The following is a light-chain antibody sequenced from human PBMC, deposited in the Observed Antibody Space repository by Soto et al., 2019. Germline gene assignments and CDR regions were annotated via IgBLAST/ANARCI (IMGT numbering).Light chain of an antibody. CDR3: QSYDSSLSVVV. CDR2: GNN. J-gene: IGLJ2*01. Sequence: QSVLTQTPSVSGAPGQRVTISCTGSSSDIGAGYDVHGYQQLPGTAPKLLIYGNNNRPSGVPDRFSGSKSGTSASLAITGLQAEDEAYYYCQSYDSSLSVVVFGGGTKVTVL. V-gene: IGLV1-40*01. CDR1: SSDIGAGYD.